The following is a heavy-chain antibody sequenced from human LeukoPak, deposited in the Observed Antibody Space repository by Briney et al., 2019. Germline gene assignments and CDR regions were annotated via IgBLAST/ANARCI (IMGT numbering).Heavy chain of an antibody. CDR2: ISSSSSYI. CDR1: GFTFSSYS. V-gene: IGHV3-21*04. J-gene: IGHJ4*02. CDR3: ANLASGYKYGQAY. Sequence: GGSLRLSCAASGFTFSSYSMNWVRQAPGKGLEWVSSISSSSSYIYYADSVKGRFTISRDNSKNTLYLQMNSLRAEDTAVYYCANLASGYKYGQAYWGQGTLVTVSS. D-gene: IGHD5-18*01.